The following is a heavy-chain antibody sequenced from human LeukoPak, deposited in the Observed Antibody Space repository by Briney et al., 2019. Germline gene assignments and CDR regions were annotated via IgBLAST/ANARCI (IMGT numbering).Heavy chain of an antibody. J-gene: IGHJ4*02. V-gene: IGHV1-18*01. CDR1: GDTFTSYG. D-gene: IGHD2-2*01. CDR3: ARDLYCSSTSCYFDY. CDR2: ISAYNGNT. Sequence: PVASVKVSCKASGDTFTSYGISWVRQAPGQGLEWMGWISAYNGNTNYAQKLQGRVTMTTDTSTSTAYMELRSLRSDDTAVYYCARDLYCSSTSCYFDYWGQGTLVTVSS.